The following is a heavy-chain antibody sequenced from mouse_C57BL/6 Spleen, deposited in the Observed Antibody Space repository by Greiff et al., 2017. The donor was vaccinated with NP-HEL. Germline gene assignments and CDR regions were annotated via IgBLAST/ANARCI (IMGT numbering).Heavy chain of an antibody. J-gene: IGHJ4*01. D-gene: IGHD2-3*01. CDR1: GFSFNTYA. Sequence: EVKVVESGGGLVQPKGSLKLSCAASGFSFNTYAMNWVRQAPGKGLEWVARIRSKSNNYATYYADSVKDRFTISRDDSESMLYLQMNNLKTEDTAMYYCVRHEEGENLYDGYSGAMDYWGQGTSVTVSS. V-gene: IGHV10-1*01. CDR2: IRSKSNNYAT. CDR3: VRHEEGENLYDGYSGAMDY.